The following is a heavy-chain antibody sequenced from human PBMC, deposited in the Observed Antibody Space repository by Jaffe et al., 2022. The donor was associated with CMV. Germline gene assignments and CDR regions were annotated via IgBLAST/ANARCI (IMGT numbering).Heavy chain of an antibody. CDR2: INHSGST. D-gene: IGHD2-2*01. V-gene: IGHV4-34*01. Sequence: QVQLQQWGAGLLKPSETLSLTCAVYGGSFSGYYWSWIRQPPGKGLEWIGEINHSGSTNYNPSLKSRVTISVDTSKNQFSLKLSSVTAADTAVYYCARGTGGAKGIVVVPAARPYYYYYYMDVWGKGTTVTVSS. CDR1: GGSFSGYY. CDR3: ARGTGGAKGIVVVPAARPYYYYYYMDV. J-gene: IGHJ6*03.